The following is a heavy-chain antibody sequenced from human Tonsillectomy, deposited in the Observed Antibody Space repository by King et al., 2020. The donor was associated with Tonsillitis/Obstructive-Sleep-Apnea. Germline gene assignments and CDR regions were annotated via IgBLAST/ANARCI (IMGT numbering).Heavy chain of an antibody. J-gene: IGHJ3*02. V-gene: IGHV7-4-1*02. CDR1: GYTFTSYA. D-gene: IGHD4-17*01. CDR3: ARVGGNGDLSNAFDI. Sequence: QLVQSGSELKKPGASVKVSCKASGYTFTSYAMNWVRQSPGQGLEWLGWINTNTGNPTYAQGFTGRFVFFLDTSVSTAYLQIISLKAEDTAVYYCARVGGNGDLSNAFDIWGQGTMVTVSS. CDR2: INTNTGNP.